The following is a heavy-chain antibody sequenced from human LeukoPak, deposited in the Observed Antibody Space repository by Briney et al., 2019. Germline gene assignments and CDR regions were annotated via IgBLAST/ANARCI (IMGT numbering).Heavy chain of an antibody. V-gene: IGHV4-59*11. CDR2: IYYSGST. J-gene: IGHJ4*02. CDR1: GGSISSHY. D-gene: IGHD5-24*01. Sequence: SETLSLTCTVSGGSISSHYWSWIRQPPGKGLEWIGYIYYSGSTNYNPSLKSRVTISVDTSKNQFSLKLSSVTAADTAVYYCARTEEMATILDYWGQGTLVTVSS. CDR3: ARTEEMATILDY.